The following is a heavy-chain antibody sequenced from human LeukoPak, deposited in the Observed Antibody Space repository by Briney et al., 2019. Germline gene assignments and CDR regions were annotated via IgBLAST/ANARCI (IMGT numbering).Heavy chain of an antibody. CDR3: AKGSGYSGYDNNFDY. J-gene: IGHJ4*02. Sequence: GGSLRLSCAASGFIFSTYAMSWVRQAPGKGLEWVSGISGSGGSTYYADSVKGRFTISRDNSKNTLYLQMNSLRADDTAVYYCAKGSGYSGYDNNFDYWGQGTLVTVSS. CDR2: ISGSGGST. CDR1: GFIFSTYA. V-gene: IGHV3-23*01. D-gene: IGHD5-12*01.